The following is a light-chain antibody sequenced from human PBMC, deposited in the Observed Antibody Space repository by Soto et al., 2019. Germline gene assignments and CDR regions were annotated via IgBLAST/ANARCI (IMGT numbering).Light chain of an antibody. CDR3: QQAYILPPV. V-gene: IGKV1-12*01. CDR1: SRR. J-gene: IGKJ4*01. Sequence: SRRLAWYQQKPGKAPNLLIYSASILQSGVTNRFSGSGSGTYFTLTITSLQPEDFATYYCQQAYILPPVFGGGTKVDIK. CDR2: SAS.